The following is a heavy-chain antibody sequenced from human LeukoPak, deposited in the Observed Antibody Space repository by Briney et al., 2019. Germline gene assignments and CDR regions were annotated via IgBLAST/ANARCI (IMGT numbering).Heavy chain of an antibody. Sequence: SETLSLTCTVSGGSISSYFWSWIRQPPGKGLEWIGYIYYSGSTNYNPSLKSRVTISVDTSKNQFSLKLSSVTAADTAVYYCARGRRYDFWSGYPPFDYWGQGTLVTVSS. CDR3: ARGRRYDFWSGYPPFDY. CDR2: IYYSGST. J-gene: IGHJ4*02. CDR1: GGSISSYF. V-gene: IGHV4-59*12. D-gene: IGHD3-3*01.